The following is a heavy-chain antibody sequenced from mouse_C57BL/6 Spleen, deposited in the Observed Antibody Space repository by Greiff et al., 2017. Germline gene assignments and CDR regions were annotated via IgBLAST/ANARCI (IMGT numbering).Heavy chain of an antibody. Sequence: QVQLQQSGPELVKPGASVKISCKASGYAFSSSWMNWVKQRPGKGLEWIGRIYPGDGDTNYNGKFKGKATLTADKSSSTAYMQLSSLTSEDSAVYFCARLGDGTGAYWGQGTLVTVSA. CDR1: GYAFSSSW. CDR2: IYPGDGDT. CDR3: ARLGDGTGAY. D-gene: IGHD2-1*01. V-gene: IGHV1-82*01. J-gene: IGHJ3*01.